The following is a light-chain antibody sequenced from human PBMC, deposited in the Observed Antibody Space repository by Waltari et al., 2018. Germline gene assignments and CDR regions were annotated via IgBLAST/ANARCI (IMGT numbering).Light chain of an antibody. CDR2: GST. CDR1: GSNIGAGYD. CDR3: QSYDTSLSVV. J-gene: IGLJ3*02. Sequence: QSVLTQPPSVSGAPGQRVTISCTGSGSNIGAGYDVPWYQQLPRAAPKLLMYGSTWPPLGVPARFFGSTSGTSASLAITGLQAEDEADYYCQSYDTSLSVVFGGGTKLTVL. V-gene: IGLV1-40*01.